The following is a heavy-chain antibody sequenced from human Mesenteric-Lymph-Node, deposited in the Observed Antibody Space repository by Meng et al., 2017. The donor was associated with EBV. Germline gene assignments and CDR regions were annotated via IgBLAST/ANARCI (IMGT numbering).Heavy chain of an antibody. CDR2: RHTAHCPP. V-gene: IGHV7-4-1*02. CDR1: GYTFVDND. J-gene: IGHJ4*02. Sequence: VEQQQYGAEVKKPAAAWRVLCKAAGYTFVDNDIMWVRQPLGQSVEWMGWRHTAHCPPTYSQAFPERFVFSLDTSVSTEYLEITDLKAEDTALYYCAKYSGSYSLAYWGQGTLVTVSS. D-gene: IGHD3-10*01. CDR3: AKYSGSYSLAY.